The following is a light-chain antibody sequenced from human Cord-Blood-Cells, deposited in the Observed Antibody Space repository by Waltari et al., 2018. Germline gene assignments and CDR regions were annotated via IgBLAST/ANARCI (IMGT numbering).Light chain of an antibody. CDR1: SSDVGGDND. CDR3: SSHAGSNKV. J-gene: IGLJ3*02. CDR2: EVS. V-gene: IGLV2-8*01. Sequence: QSALTQPPSASGSPGQSVTISCTGTSSDVGGDNDVSWYQQHPGKAPKLMIYEVSKRPSGVPHRFSRYKSGNTAFLTVSGLQHEDEADYYRSSHAGSNKVFGRGTKLTVL.